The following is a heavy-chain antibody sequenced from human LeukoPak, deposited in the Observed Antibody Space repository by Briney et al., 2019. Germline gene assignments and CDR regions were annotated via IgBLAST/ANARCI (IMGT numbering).Heavy chain of an antibody. V-gene: IGHV3-21*01. J-gene: IGHJ4*02. D-gene: IGHD6-13*01. CDR2: IPDNGAYS. CDR1: GFTVSSYT. CDR3: VRGDSRDY. Sequence: GGSLRLSCAASGFTVSSYTMSWVRQAPGKGLEWVSSIPDNGAYSHHADSVKGPFTISRDNARNSLYLDMHNLGAEDTAVYYCVRGDSRDYWGQGTLVTVSS.